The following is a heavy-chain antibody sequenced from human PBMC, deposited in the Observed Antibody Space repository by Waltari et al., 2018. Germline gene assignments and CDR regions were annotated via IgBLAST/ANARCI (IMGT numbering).Heavy chain of an antibody. D-gene: IGHD3-10*01. Sequence: QVQLQQWGAGLLKPSETLSLTCAVYGGSLSGYYWSWFRQPPGKGLEWIGENNHSGRTDYNPALKSRVTISLDTSKNQFSLKLRSVTAADTAVDYCARVISFDASGSYNPPFFDYWGQGTLVTVSS. CDR1: GGSLSGYY. CDR3: ARVISFDASGSYNPPFFDY. V-gene: IGHV4-34*01. J-gene: IGHJ4*02. CDR2: NNHSGRT.